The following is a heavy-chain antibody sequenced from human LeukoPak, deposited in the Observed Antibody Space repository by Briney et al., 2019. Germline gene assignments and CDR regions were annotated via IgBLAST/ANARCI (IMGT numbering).Heavy chain of an antibody. J-gene: IGHJ1*01. V-gene: IGHV4-34*01. D-gene: IGHD4-23*01. CDR1: GGSFSGYY. CDR2: INHSGST. Sequence: SETLSLTCAVYGGSFSGYYWSWIRQPPGKGLEWIGEINHSGSTNYNPSLLSRVTMSLDTSKNQFSLKLSSVTAADTAVYCCARGDSTVTPKYFQYWGQGTLVTVSS. CDR3: ARGDSTVTPKYFQY.